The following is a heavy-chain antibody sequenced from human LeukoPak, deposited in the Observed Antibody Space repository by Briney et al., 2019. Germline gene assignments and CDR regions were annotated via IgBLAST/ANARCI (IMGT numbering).Heavy chain of an antibody. D-gene: IGHD3-16*01. V-gene: IGHV3-43*02. J-gene: IGHJ3*02. Sequence: GGSLRLSCAASGYTFDDYAMHWVRQAPGKGLEWVSLIGGDGGNTHYADSVKGRVTISRDNRKNSLYLQMNSLRTEDTALYYCAKAVLGDDAFDIWGRGTMVTVSS. CDR1: GYTFDDYA. CDR2: IGGDGGNT. CDR3: AKAVLGDDAFDI.